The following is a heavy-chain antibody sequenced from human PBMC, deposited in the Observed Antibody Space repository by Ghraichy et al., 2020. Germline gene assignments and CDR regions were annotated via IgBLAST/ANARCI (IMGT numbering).Heavy chain of an antibody. CDR1: GFTFSNYA. CDR3: AKHEGQH. Sequence: GESLNISCAASGFTFSNYAMNWVRQAPGKGLEWVSAISESGGFTSYADSVKGRFTISRDNSKNTLYLQLNSLRAEDTAVYYCAKHEGQHWGQGTLVTVSS. J-gene: IGHJ1*01. V-gene: IGHV3-23*01. CDR2: ISESGGFT.